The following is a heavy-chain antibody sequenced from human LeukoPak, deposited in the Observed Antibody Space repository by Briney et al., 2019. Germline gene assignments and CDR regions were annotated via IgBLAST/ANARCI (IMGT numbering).Heavy chain of an antibody. D-gene: IGHD1-26*01. V-gene: IGHV3-30-3*01. J-gene: IGHJ4*02. Sequence: GGPLRLSCAASGFTFSSYAMHWVSQAPGKGLEWVAVISYDGSNKYYADSVEGRFTISRDNSKNTLYLQMNSLRAEDTAVYYCARAPEEMGATYLDYWGQGTLVTVSS. CDR1: GFTFSSYA. CDR3: ARAPEEMGATYLDY. CDR2: ISYDGSNK.